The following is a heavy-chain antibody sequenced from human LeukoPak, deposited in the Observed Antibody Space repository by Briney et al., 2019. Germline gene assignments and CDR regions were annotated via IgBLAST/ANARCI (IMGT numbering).Heavy chain of an antibody. CDR2: SHYSGST. D-gene: IGHD6-19*01. CDR1: GASISSYY. CDR3: ATRAGSSSWSEGFWNI. J-gene: IGHJ3*02. Sequence: PSETLSLTCTVSGASISSYYWSWIRQPPGKGLEWIGFSHYSGSTNYNPSLKSRVTISINTSKKQFYLKLSSVTAADTAVYHCATRAGSSSWSEGFWNIWGQGTMVTVS. V-gene: IGHV4-59*01.